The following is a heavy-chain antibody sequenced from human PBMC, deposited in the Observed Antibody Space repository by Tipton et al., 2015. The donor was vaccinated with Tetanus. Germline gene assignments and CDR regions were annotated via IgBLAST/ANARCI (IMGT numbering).Heavy chain of an antibody. CDR3: ATFYYGSGSYRGGLRKFDY. D-gene: IGHD3-10*01. V-gene: IGHV1-18*01. Sequence: QVQLVQSGAEMKKPGASVKVSCKASGYTFSNYGITWVRQAPGQGPEWMGWVSPYNGDTFFAQNVQGRVTMTTDTSTSTAYMELRSLRSDDTAVYYCATFYYGSGSYRGGLRKFDYWGQGTLVTVSS. J-gene: IGHJ4*02. CDR2: VSPYNGDT. CDR1: GYTFSNYG.